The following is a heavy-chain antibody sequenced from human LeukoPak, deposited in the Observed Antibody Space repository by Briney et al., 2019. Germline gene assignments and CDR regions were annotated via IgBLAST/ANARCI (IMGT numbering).Heavy chain of an antibody. J-gene: IGHJ3*02. Sequence: SETLSLTCTVSGGSISSYYWSWIRQPPGKGLEWIGYIYHSGSTYYNPSLKSRVTISVDRSKNQFSLKLSSVTAADTAVYYCARSYGGNGRLDAFDIWGQGTMVTVSS. CDR3: ARSYGGNGRLDAFDI. CDR2: IYHSGST. V-gene: IGHV4-59*12. CDR1: GGSISSYY. D-gene: IGHD4-23*01.